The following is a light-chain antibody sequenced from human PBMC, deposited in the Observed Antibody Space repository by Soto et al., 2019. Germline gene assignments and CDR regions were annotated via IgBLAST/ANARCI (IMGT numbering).Light chain of an antibody. CDR2: AAS. V-gene: IGKV1-9*01. CDR3: QQRSNWPIT. Sequence: IQLTHSPSSLSASVGARVTITCRASQGISSYLAWYQQKPGKAPKLMIYAASTLQSGVPSRFSGSGSGTDFTLTISSLEPEDVAVYYCQQRSNWPITLGQGTRLEIK. CDR1: QGISSY. J-gene: IGKJ5*01.